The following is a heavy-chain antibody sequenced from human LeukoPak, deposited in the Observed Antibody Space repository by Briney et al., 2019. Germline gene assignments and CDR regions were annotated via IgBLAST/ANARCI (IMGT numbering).Heavy chain of an antibody. D-gene: IGHD5-18*01. V-gene: IGHV3-7*03. CDR3: ARDRPIQPLDY. CDR2: IKQDGSEK. CDR1: GSTFSSYW. J-gene: IGHJ4*02. Sequence: PGGSLRLSCAASGSTFSSYWMSWVRQAPGKGLEWVANIKQDGSEKYYVDSVKGRFTISRDNAKNSLYLQMNSLRAEDTAVYYCARDRPIQPLDYWGQGTLVTVSS.